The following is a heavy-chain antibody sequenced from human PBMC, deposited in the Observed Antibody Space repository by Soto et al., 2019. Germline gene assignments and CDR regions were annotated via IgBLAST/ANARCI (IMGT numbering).Heavy chain of an antibody. CDR2: ISYDGSNK. Sequence: GGSLRLSCAASGFTFSSYGMHWVRQAPGKGLEWVAVISYDGSNKYYADSVKGRFTISRDNSKNTLYLQMNSLRAEDTAVYYCAREDSIVIPAVADFWGQGTLVTVSS. V-gene: IGHV3-30*03. D-gene: IGHD2-2*01. CDR3: AREDSIVIPAVADF. J-gene: IGHJ4*02. CDR1: GFTFSSYG.